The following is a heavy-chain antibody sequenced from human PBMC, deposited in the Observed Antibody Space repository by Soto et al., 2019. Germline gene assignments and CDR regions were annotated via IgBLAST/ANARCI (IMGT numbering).Heavy chain of an antibody. D-gene: IGHD1-26*01. J-gene: IGHJ4*02. CDR2: ISHDGLKQ. Sequence: QVQLVESGGGVVRPGRSLRVSCAAPGFTFRDYGMHWVRQAPGKGLEWVAFISHDGLKQYYAESVKGRFTLSRDNSKSTVFLQINRLRADDTAVYYCAKDWVGGSNKYYLEYWGRGTLLTVSS. CDR3: AKDWVGGSNKYYLEY. CDR1: GFTFRDYG. V-gene: IGHV3-30*18.